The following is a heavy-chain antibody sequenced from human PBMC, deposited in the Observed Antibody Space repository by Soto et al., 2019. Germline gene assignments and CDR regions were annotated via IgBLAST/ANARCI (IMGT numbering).Heavy chain of an antibody. D-gene: IGHD2-2*03. J-gene: IGHJ4*02. CDR3: EPERAGQWI. CDR2: IYYSGST. Sequence: PSSTXSVTGTLSVGSIIIYYLIWIRQPPGKGLEWIGYIYYSGSTNYNPSLKRRVTISVDTSKKQFYLKVSSVTAAETAVYYCEPERAGQWIWGQGTLV. V-gene: IGHV4-59*01. CDR1: VGSIIIYY.